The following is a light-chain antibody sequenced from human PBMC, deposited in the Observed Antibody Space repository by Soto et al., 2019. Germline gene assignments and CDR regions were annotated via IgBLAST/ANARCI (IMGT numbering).Light chain of an antibody. V-gene: IGLV2-14*01. Sequence: QSALTQPASVSGSPGQSITISCTGTSSDVGAYNYVSWYQQHPGKAPKLMIYDVSNRPSGVSNLFSGSKSGNTASLTISGLQAEEEADYYCSSYTSSSTLVFGTGTKVTVL. J-gene: IGLJ1*01. CDR3: SSYTSSSTLV. CDR1: SSDVGAYNY. CDR2: DVS.